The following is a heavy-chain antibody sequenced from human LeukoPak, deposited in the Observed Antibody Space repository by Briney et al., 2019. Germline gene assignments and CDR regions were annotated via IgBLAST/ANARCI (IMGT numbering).Heavy chain of an antibody. Sequence: PGGSLRLSCAASGFTFSSYSMNWVRQAPGKGLEWVSSISSSSSYIYYADSVKGRFTISRDNAKNSLYLQMNSLRAEDTAVYYCARDRRGKYDFWSGYLVDLDYWGQGTLVTVSS. V-gene: IGHV3-21*01. D-gene: IGHD3-3*01. CDR3: ARDRRGKYDFWSGYLVDLDY. CDR1: GFTFSSYS. J-gene: IGHJ4*02. CDR2: ISSSSSYI.